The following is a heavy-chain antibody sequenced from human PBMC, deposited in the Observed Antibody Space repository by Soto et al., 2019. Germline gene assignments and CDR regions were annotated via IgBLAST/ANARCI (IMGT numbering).Heavy chain of an antibody. V-gene: IGHV4-59*08. J-gene: IGHJ4*02. Sequence: QVQLQQSGPGLVKPSETLSLTCTVSGTSFTDYYWTWFRQPPGKGLEWVGYIYYTGRTDYSPSLQGRVTMSIDPSNSQFSLRLTSVTAADTAVYYCARLAGSGWYTAAYWGQGALVSVSS. CDR1: GTSFTDYY. D-gene: IGHD6-19*01. CDR3: ARLAGSGWYTAAY. CDR2: IYYTGRT.